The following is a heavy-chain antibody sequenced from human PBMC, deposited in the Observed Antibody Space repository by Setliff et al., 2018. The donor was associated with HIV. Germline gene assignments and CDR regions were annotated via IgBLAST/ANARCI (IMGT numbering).Heavy chain of an antibody. J-gene: IGHJ4*02. D-gene: IGHD2-2*01. CDR2: ISTYSDET. CDR3: AKEYQPLSLFQIFGDTNIDY. V-gene: IGHV1-18*01. Sequence: ASVKVSCKPSGYTFTDYGLSWVRQAPGQGLEWRGWISTYSDETSYAQKLQGRVTMTRNTSISTAYMELISLRSDDTAVYYCAKEYQPLSLFQIFGDTNIDYWGQGTLVTVSS. CDR1: GYTFTDYG.